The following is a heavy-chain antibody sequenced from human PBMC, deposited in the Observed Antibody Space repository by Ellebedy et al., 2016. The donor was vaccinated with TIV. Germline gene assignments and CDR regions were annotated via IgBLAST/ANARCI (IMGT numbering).Heavy chain of an antibody. Sequence: AASVKVSCKTSGYTFTSYTVHWLRQAPGQRPEWMGWINGGNGNTKYPQQFQGRLTFTRDTSATTAYMELTSLRSEDTAIYYCARMGISTTFFFDPWGQGTLVIVSS. D-gene: IGHD3-3*02. CDR2: INGGNGNT. CDR3: ARMGISTTFFFDP. CDR1: GYTFTSYT. V-gene: IGHV1-3*01. J-gene: IGHJ5*02.